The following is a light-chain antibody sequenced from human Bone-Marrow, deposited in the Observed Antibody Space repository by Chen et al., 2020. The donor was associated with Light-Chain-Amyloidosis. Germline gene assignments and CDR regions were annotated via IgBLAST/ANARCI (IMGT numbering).Light chain of an antibody. CDR2: RDT. Sequence: SYELTQPPPVSVSPGQTARITCSGDDLPTKYAYWYQQKPGQAPVLVIHRDTERPSGISERFSGSSSGTTATLTIRGVQAEDEADYHCQSADSSGTYEVIFGGGTKQTVL. CDR1: DLPTKY. V-gene: IGLV3-25*03. J-gene: IGLJ2*01. CDR3: QSADSSGTYEVI.